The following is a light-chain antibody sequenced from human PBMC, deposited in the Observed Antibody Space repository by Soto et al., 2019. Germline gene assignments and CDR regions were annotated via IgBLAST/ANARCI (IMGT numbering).Light chain of an antibody. CDR1: RYINTY. CDR3: QQRTDWPPLT. J-gene: IGKJ4*01. V-gene: IGKV3-11*01. Sequence: EIVLTQSPAPLSLSLGESATLSCRVSRYINTYLAWYQQKPGQPPRLLMFDTSNRASGTPARFSGTGSGTDFNLTVISLEPEDFGVYYCQQRTDWPPLTFGGGTNVQIK. CDR2: DTS.